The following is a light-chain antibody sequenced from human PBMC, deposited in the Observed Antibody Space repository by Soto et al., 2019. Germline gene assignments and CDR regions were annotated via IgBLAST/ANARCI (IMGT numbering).Light chain of an antibody. J-gene: IGLJ3*02. CDR3: SSYAASNNFYFV. CDR1: SSDVGGYNY. CDR2: EVT. Sequence: QSALTQPPSASGSPGQPVTISCTGTSSDVGGYNYVSWYQQYPGRAPKLMIYEVTKRPSGVPDRFSSSKSGNTASLTVSGLQAEDEADYYCSSYAASNNFYFVFGGGTKLTVL. V-gene: IGLV2-8*01.